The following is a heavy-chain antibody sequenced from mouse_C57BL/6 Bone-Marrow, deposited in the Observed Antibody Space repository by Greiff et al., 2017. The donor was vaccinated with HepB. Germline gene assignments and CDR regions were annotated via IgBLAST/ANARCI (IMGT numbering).Heavy chain of an antibody. V-gene: IGHV1-82*01. CDR1: GYAFSSSW. D-gene: IGHD2-4*01. CDR3: ARGRLYDYDGTLHFDD. CDR2: IYPGDGDT. Sequence: VQLQQSGPELVKPGASVKISCKASGYAFSSSWMNWVKQRPGKGLEWIGRIYPGDGDTNYNGKFKGKATLTADKSSSTAYMQLSSLTSEDSAVYFCARGRLYDYDGTLHFDDWGKGTTLT. J-gene: IGHJ2*01.